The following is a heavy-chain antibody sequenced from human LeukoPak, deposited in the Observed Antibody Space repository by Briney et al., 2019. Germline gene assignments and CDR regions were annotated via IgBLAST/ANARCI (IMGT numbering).Heavy chain of an antibody. D-gene: IGHD3-10*01. Sequence: ASVKVSCKASGYTFTSYGISWVRQAPGQGLEWMGWVSAYNGNTNYAQKLQGRVTMTTDTSTSTAYMELRSLRSDDTAVYHCAREYCYGSGSYPDYWGQGTLVTVSS. CDR2: VSAYNGNT. CDR3: AREYCYGSGSYPDY. J-gene: IGHJ4*02. CDR1: GYTFTSYG. V-gene: IGHV1-18*01.